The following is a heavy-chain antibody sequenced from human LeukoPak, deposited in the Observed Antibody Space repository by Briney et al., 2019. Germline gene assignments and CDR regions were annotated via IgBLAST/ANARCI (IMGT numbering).Heavy chain of an antibody. CDR3: ATGFDEVVSGTGVYFGH. V-gene: IGHV3-48*03. CDR1: GFAFNDFE. D-gene: IGHD6-19*01. J-gene: IGHJ4*02. CDR2: ISGSGFTV. Sequence: QPGGSLRLSCAASGFAFNDFEMNWVRQAPGKGLEWLLYISGSGFTVYYADSVKGRFTISRDSASLYLQMDTLTAEDTGVYYCATGFDEVVSGTGVYFGHCGQGTQVTVSS.